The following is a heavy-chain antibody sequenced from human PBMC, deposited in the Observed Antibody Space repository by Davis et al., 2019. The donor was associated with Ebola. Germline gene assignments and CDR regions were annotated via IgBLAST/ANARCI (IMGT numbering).Heavy chain of an antibody. J-gene: IGHJ6*02. Sequence: PGGSLRLSCAASGFTFSSYGMHWVRQAPGKGLEWVAVISYDGSNKYYADSVKGRFTISRDNSKNTLYLQMNSLRAEDTALYYCAKIPTVTTLYGMDVWGQGTTVTVSS. CDR3: AKIPTVTTLYGMDV. CDR2: ISYDGSNK. V-gene: IGHV3-30*18. CDR1: GFTFSSYG. D-gene: IGHD4-11*01.